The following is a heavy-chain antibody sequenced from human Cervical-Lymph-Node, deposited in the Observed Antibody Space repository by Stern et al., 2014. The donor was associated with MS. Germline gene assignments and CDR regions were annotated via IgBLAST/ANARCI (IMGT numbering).Heavy chain of an antibody. CDR1: GYTFTGNY. J-gene: IGHJ5*02. Sequence: VQLLESGAEVKRPGASVKVSCKASGYTFTGNYLHWVRQAPGQGLEWVGRINTGRGVPKYAQKFQGRVPMTRDTSIHTAYMELRRVRSYDTAVYYCAKMGDPVTTTFDHWGQGTLVTVSS. V-gene: IGHV1-2*06. CDR2: INTGRGVP. D-gene: IGHD4-11*01. CDR3: AKMGDPVTTTFDH.